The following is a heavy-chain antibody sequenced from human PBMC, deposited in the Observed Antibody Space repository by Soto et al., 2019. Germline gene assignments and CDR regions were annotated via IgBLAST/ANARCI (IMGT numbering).Heavy chain of an antibody. J-gene: IGHJ4*02. Sequence: EVQLLESGGGLVQPGGSLRLSCAASGFTFSSYAMSWVRQAPGKGLEWVSAISGSGGSTYYADSVKGRFTISRDNSKNTLYLQMNSLGTEDTAVYYCAKDGPIPMGRGGFDHWGQGTLVTVSS. CDR1: GFTFSSYA. CDR3: AKDGPIPMGRGGFDH. D-gene: IGHD3-10*01. CDR2: ISGSGGST. V-gene: IGHV3-23*01.